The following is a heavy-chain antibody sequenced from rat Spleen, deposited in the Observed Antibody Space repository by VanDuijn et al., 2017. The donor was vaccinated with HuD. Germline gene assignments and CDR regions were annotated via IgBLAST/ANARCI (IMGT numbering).Heavy chain of an antibody. CDR2: ISPSGGST. Sequence: EVQMVESGGGLVKPGRSLKLSCAASGFTFSNYYMAWVRQAPTKGLEWVASISPSGGSTYYPDSVKGRFTISRDNAKSTLYLQMDSLRSEDTATYYCATDRYYDGSYYPYWGQGVMVTVSS. CDR1: GFTFSNYY. V-gene: IGHV5-27*01. D-gene: IGHD1-12*02. J-gene: IGHJ2*01. CDR3: ATDRYYDGSYYPY.